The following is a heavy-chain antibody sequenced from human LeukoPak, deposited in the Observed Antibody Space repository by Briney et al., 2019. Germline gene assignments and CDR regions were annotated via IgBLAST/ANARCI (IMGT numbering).Heavy chain of an antibody. CDR1: GFTFDDYA. CDR2: ISGDGGST. V-gene: IGHV3-43*02. J-gene: IGHJ6*02. Sequence: GGSLRLSCAASGFTFDDYAMHWVRQAPGKGLEWVSLISGDGGSTYYADSVKGRFTISRDNSKNFLYLQMNSLSTEDTALYYCAKDRIAAAGTWSYYGMDVWGQGTTVTVSS. CDR3: AKDRIAAAGTWSYYGMDV. D-gene: IGHD6-13*01.